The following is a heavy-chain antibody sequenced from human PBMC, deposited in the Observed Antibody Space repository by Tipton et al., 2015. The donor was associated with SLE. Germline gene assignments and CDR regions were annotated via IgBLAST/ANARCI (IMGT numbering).Heavy chain of an antibody. J-gene: IGHJ4*02. V-gene: IGHV4-4*09. CDR3: ARGGHCSSTSCIDY. Sequence: TLSLTCTVSGGSISNYYWSWVRQPPGKGLEWIGFIYNGGRTRYNPSLESRVTISVDTSKNQFSLKLSSVTAADSAVYYCARGGHCSSTSCIDYWGQGTLVSVS. CDR2: IYNGGRT. D-gene: IGHD2-2*01. CDR1: GGSISNYY.